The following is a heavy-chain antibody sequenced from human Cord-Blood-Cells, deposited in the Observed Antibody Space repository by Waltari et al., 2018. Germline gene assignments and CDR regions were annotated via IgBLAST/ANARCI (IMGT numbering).Heavy chain of an antibody. CDR3: AIGGGRGYFDY. V-gene: IGHV3-23*01. CDR1: GFTFSSYA. Sequence: EVQLLESGGGLVQPGGSLRLSCAASGFTFSSYAMSWVRQAPGKGLEWVQAIRGSGGSTYYADSVKGRFTISRDNSKNTLYLQMNSLRAEDTAVYYCAIGGGRGYFDYWGQGTLVTVSS. CDR2: IRGSGGST. J-gene: IGHJ4*02.